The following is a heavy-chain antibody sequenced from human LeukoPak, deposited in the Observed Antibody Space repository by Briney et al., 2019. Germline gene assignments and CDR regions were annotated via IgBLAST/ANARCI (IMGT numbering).Heavy chain of an antibody. J-gene: IGHJ4*02. D-gene: IGHD3-22*01. CDR2: IYYSGST. Sequence: RPSETLSLTCTVSAGSISSYYWSWIRQPPGKGLEWLGYIYYSGSTNYNPSLKSRVTISVDTSKNQFSLKLSSVTAADTAVYYCARGNYYDSSGYPNWGQGTLVTVSS. CDR3: ARGNYYDSSGYPN. V-gene: IGHV4-59*01. CDR1: AGSISSYY.